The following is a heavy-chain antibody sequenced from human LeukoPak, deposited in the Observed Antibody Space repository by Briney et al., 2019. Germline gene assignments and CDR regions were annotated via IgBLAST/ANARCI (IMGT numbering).Heavy chain of an antibody. CDR2: IYHSGST. Sequence: SETLSLTCTVSGYSISSGYYWGWIRQPPGKGLEWIGSIYHSGSTYYNPSLKSRVTISVDTSKNQFSLKLSSVTAADTAVYYCARGIAVAQFDYWGQGTLVTVSS. J-gene: IGHJ4*02. CDR1: GYSISSGYY. CDR3: ARGIAVAQFDY. D-gene: IGHD6-19*01. V-gene: IGHV4-38-2*02.